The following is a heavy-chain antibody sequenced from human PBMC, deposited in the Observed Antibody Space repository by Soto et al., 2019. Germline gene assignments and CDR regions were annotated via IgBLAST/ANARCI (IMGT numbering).Heavy chain of an antibody. Sequence: GGSLRLSCAASGFTFSSYSMNWDRQAPGKGLEWVSYISSSSSTIYYADSVKGRFTISRDNAKNSLYLQMNSLRDEDTAVYYCARGGFCTNGVCYPPYYYYYGMDVWGQGTTVTVSS. CDR3: ARGGFCTNGVCYPPYYYYYGMDV. V-gene: IGHV3-48*02. CDR1: GFTFSSYS. D-gene: IGHD2-8*01. CDR2: ISSSSSTI. J-gene: IGHJ6*02.